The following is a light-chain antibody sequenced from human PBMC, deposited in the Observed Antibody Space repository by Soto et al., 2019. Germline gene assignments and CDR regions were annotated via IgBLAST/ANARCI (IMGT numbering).Light chain of an antibody. CDR1: QSVSSN. J-gene: IGKJ5*01. CDR3: QQYNNWPPIT. V-gene: IGKV3-15*01. CDR2: RIF. Sequence: EIVLTQSPGTLSLSPGERASLSCRASQSVSSNYLAWFHQKPGQAPRLVLLRIFTRAIGVPARFSGSGSGTEFTLTISSLQSEDCAVYYCQQYNNWPPITFGQGTRLEIK.